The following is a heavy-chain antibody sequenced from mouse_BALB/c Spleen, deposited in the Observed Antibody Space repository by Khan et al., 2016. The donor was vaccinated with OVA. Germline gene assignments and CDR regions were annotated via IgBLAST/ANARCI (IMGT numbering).Heavy chain of an antibody. Sequence: QVQLKQSGAELARPGASVKMSCKASGYTFTSYTIHWIKQRPGQGLEWIGYINPSRGYTNYNQKFQDKATLTADKSSTTAYMQLSSLTSDDSAVYYCARDGAYYRNDGWFAYWGQGTLVTVSA. V-gene: IGHV1-4*01. D-gene: IGHD2-14*01. CDR3: ARDGAYYRNDGWFAY. CDR1: GYTFTSYT. CDR2: INPSRGYT. J-gene: IGHJ3*01.